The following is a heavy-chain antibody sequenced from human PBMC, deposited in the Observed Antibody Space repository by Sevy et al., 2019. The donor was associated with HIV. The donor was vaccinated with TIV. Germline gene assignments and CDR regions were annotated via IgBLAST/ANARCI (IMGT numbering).Heavy chain of an antibody. Sequence: KQSQTLSLTCAISGDSVSSNSAAWNWIRQSPSRGLEWLGRTYYRSKWYNDYAVSVKSRITINPDTSKNKFSLHLNSVTPEATAVYYCARDFVNLGYCSGGSCYSNYFDYWGQGTLVTVSS. CDR2: TYYRSKWYN. V-gene: IGHV6-1*01. J-gene: IGHJ4*02. CDR1: GDSVSSNSAA. D-gene: IGHD2-15*01. CDR3: ARDFVNLGYCSGGSCYSNYFDY.